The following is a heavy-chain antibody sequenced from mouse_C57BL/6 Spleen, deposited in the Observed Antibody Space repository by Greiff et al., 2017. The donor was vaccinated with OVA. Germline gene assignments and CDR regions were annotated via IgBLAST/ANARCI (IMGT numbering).Heavy chain of an antibody. CDR2: IDPSDSYT. V-gene: IGHV1-69*01. CDR3: ARSGGSPHAMDY. CDR1: GYTFTSYW. D-gene: IGHD1-1*02. Sequence: VQLQQPGAELVMPGASVKLSCKASGYTFTSYWMHWVKQRPGQGLEWIGEIDPSDSYTNYNQKFKGKSTLTVDKSSSTAYMQLSSLTSEDSAVYYCARSGGSPHAMDYWGQGTSVTVSS. J-gene: IGHJ4*01.